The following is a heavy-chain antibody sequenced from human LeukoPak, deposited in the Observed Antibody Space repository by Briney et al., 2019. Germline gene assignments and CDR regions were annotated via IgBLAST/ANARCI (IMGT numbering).Heavy chain of an antibody. CDR3: AKDKGEYGGIDY. CDR1: GFIFTNYF. CDR2: ISYDGSNK. J-gene: IGHJ4*02. V-gene: IGHV3-30*18. D-gene: IGHD3-16*01. Sequence: GGSLRLSCAASGFIFTNYFMSWVRQAPGKGLEWVAVISYDGSNKYYADSVKGRFTISRDNSKNTLYLQMNSLRAEDTAVYYCAKDKGEYGGIDYWGQGTLVTVSS.